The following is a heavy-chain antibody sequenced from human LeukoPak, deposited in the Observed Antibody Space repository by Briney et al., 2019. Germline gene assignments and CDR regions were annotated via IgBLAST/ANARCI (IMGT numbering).Heavy chain of an antibody. CDR2: INPNNGGT. V-gene: IGHV1-2*02. CDR1: GSTFTVYY. CDR3: ARVVGGNYYGSDTDDY. J-gene: IGHJ4*02. Sequence: GAAVKDSRLSSGSTFTVYYMHGVRQPPGQGLEWMGWINPNNGGTKYAQKFQGRVTMTSDTYISTAYMELSRVRSDDTAVYYCARVVGGNYYGSDTDDYWGQGTLVTVSS. D-gene: IGHD3-10*01.